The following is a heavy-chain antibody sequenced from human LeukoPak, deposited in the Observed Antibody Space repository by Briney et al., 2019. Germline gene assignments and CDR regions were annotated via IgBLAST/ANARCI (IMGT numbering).Heavy chain of an antibody. Sequence: GGSLRLSCAASGFTFSSYGMHWVRQAPGKGLEWVAVIWYDGSNKYYADSAKGRFTISRDNSKNTLYLQMNSLRAEDTAVYYCARDSIGGYGMDVWGQGTTVTVSS. D-gene: IGHD2/OR15-2a*01. V-gene: IGHV3-33*01. CDR2: IWYDGSNK. CDR3: ARDSIGGYGMDV. J-gene: IGHJ6*02. CDR1: GFTFSSYG.